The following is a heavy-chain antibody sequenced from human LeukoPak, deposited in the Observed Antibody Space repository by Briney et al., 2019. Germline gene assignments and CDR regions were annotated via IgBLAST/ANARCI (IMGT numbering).Heavy chain of an antibody. CDR3: ARRYYYGSGSPNGMDV. CDR1: GYTFTSYA. J-gene: IGHJ6*02. V-gene: IGHV1-3*01. D-gene: IGHD3-10*01. Sequence: ASVNVSCTASGYTFTSYAMHWVRQAPGQRLEWMGWINAGNGNTKYSQKFQGRVTITRDTSASTAYMELSSLRSEDTAVYYCARRYYYGSGSPNGMDVWGQGTAVTVSS. CDR2: INAGNGNT.